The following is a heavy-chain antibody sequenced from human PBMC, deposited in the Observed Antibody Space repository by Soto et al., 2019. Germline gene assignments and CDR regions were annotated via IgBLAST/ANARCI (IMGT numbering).Heavy chain of an antibody. CDR2: ISYSGST. J-gene: IGHJ5*02. Sequence: SETLSLTCTVSGGSISSSSYYWGWIRQPPGKGLEWIASISYSGSTYYNPTLKSRLIISVDTSKSQFSLKLSSVTAADTAVYYCARDQVEHHYYGSGSYGTAHWFDPWGQGTLVTVSS. V-gene: IGHV4-39*07. CDR3: ARDQVEHHYYGSGSYGTAHWFDP. CDR1: GGSISSSSYY. D-gene: IGHD3-10*01.